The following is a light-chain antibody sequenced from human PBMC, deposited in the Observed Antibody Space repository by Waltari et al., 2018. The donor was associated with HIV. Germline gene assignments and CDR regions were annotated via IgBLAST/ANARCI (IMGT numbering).Light chain of an antibody. J-gene: IGLJ2*01. Sequence: QSALTQPPSASGSAGQSVTISCTGTSIDLGGYNYFSWYQPHPGQAPNLMIFEVSKRPSGVPDRFSGSKYGNTASLTVSGLQAEDEADYFCSSYAGSNKWVYGGGTKLTVL. CDR3: SSYAGSNKWV. CDR1: SIDLGGYNY. CDR2: EVS. V-gene: IGLV2-8*01.